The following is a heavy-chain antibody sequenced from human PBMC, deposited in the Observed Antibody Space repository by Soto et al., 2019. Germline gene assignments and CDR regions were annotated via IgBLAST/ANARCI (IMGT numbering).Heavy chain of an antibody. V-gene: IGHV4-30-2*01. CDR1: GGSITSGNSYS. J-gene: IGHJ5*02. D-gene: IGHD3-16*01. Sequence: QLQLQESGSGLVKPSQTLSPPCAVSGGSITSGNSYSWSWIRQPPGKSLEWIGSISHTGSTSYNPSLKGRVTMSVDKSKSHFSLKLSSVSAADMAVYYCARAVAPYLGTWFDPWGQGTLVIVSS. CDR2: ISHTGST. CDR3: ARAVAPYLGTWFDP.